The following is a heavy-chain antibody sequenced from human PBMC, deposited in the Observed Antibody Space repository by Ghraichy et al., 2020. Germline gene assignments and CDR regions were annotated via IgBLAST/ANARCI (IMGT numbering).Heavy chain of an antibody. D-gene: IGHD2-15*01. V-gene: IGHV3-7*03. CDR2: VNQDGSVE. Sequence: GGSLRLSCAASGFTFSNYYMNWVRQAPGKGLEWVANVNQDGSVEYYVESVRGRFTISRDNAKNSLYLQMNSLRAEDTAVFYCVRDGGSSDYWGQGTLVVVSS. CDR3: VRDGGSSDY. J-gene: IGHJ4*02. CDR1: GFTFSNYY.